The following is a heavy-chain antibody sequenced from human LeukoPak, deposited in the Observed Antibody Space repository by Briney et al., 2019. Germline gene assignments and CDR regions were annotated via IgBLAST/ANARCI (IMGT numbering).Heavy chain of an antibody. CDR1: GSFSDHS. D-gene: IGHD6-13*01. Sequence: SETLSLTCAVYGSFSDHSWSWVRQPPGKGLEWIGEIDEKRRTSYSPSLTSRVTMSVDTSKNQFSLKLSSVTAAGTAVYFCARHGGPYTWYPYYYYYMDVWGKGTSVTVSS. CDR3: ARHGGPYTWYPYYYYYMDV. CDR2: IDEKRRT. V-gene: IGHV4-34*01. J-gene: IGHJ6*03.